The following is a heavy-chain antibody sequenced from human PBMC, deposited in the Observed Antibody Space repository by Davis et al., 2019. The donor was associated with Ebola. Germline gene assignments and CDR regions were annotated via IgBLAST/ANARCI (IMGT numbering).Heavy chain of an antibody. D-gene: IGHD3-10*01. Sequence: GESLKISCAASGFTFSSYDMHWVRQATGKGLEWVSAIGTAGDTYYPGSVKGRFTISRENAKNSLYLQMNSLRAEDTALYYCAKDIGYYGPDYYYGMDVWGQGTTVTVSS. CDR3: AKDIGYYGPDYYYGMDV. CDR2: IGTAGDT. V-gene: IGHV3-13*01. J-gene: IGHJ6*02. CDR1: GFTFSSYD.